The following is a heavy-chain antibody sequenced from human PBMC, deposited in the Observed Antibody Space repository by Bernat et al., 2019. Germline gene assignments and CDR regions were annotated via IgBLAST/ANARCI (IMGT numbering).Heavy chain of an antibody. CDR1: GGTISSGDYY. D-gene: IGHD3-22*01. CDR3: ARGDDSSGYYAEIDY. Sequence: QVQLQESGPGLVKPSQTLSLTCTVSGGTISSGDYYWSWIRQPPGKGLEWIGYIYYSGSTYYNPSLKSRVTISVDMAKNQFALKLSSGTAADTAVYYCARGDDSSGYYAEIDYWGQGTLVTVSS. CDR2: IYYSGST. V-gene: IGHV4-30-4*01. J-gene: IGHJ4*02.